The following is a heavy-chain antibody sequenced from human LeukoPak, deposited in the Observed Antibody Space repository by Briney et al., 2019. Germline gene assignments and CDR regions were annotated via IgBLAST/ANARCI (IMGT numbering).Heavy chain of an antibody. CDR1: GFTFDDYA. D-gene: IGHD6-13*01. Sequence: GGSLRLSCAASGFTFDDYAMHWVRQAPGKGLEWVSGISWNSGSIGYADSVKGRFTISRDNAKNSLYLQMNSLRAEDMALYYCAKTPGNELVPGDYSDYWGQGTLVTVSS. J-gene: IGHJ4*02. CDR2: ISWNSGSI. CDR3: AKTPGNELVPGDYSDY. V-gene: IGHV3-9*03.